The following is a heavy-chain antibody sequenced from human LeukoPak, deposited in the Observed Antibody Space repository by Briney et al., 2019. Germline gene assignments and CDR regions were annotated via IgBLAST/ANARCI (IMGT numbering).Heavy chain of an antibody. V-gene: IGHV3-13*01. CDR2: IGTAGDT. D-gene: IGHD3-22*01. CDR3: ARADDSSGSTLGHYYYMDV. Sequence: GGSLRLSCAASGFTFSSYDMHWVRHATGKGLEWVSAIGTAGDTYYPGSVKGRFTISRENAKNSLYLQMNSLRAGDTAVYYCARADDSSGSTLGHYYYMDVWGKGTTVTVSS. CDR1: GFTFSSYD. J-gene: IGHJ6*03.